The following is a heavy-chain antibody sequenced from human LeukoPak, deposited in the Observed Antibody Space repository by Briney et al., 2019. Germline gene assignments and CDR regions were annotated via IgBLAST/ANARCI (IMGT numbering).Heavy chain of an antibody. CDR2: IYSGGST. CDR1: GFTVSSNY. J-gene: IGHJ6*03. V-gene: IGHV3-66*01. CDR3: ARDLSYYDSSGYHYYYYYYMDV. D-gene: IGHD3-22*01. Sequence: PGGSLRLSCAASGFTVSSNYMSWVRQAPGKGLEWVSVIYSGGSTYYADSVKGRFTISRDNSKNTLYLQMNSLRAEDTAVYYCARDLSYYDSSGYHYYYYYYMDVWGKGTTVTISS.